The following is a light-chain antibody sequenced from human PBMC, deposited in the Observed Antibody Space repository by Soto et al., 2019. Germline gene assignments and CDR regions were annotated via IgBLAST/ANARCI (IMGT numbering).Light chain of an antibody. CDR3: SSLTTSFTYV. J-gene: IGLJ1*01. CDR1: SSDVGAYNY. CDR2: EVS. Sequence: SVLTQPASVSGSPGQSVAISCTGTSSDVGAYNYTSWYQQHPGKAPKLLLSEVSNRPSGVSDRFSGSKSGNTASLTISGLQAEDEADYYCSSLTTSFTYVFGTGTKVTVL. V-gene: IGLV2-14*01.